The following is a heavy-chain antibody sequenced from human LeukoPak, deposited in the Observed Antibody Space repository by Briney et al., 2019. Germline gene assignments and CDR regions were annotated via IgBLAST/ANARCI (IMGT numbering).Heavy chain of an antibody. V-gene: IGHV3-23*01. D-gene: IGHD3-10*01. CDR3: ATRPPSYGSGSSRYFDY. CDR2: ISGSGGST. CDR1: GFTFSSYA. J-gene: IGHJ4*02. Sequence: GRSLRLSCAASGFTFSSYAMSWVPQAPGKGLEWVSAISGSGGSTYYADSVKGRFTISRDNSKNTLYLQMNSLRAEDTAVYYCATRPPSYGSGSSRYFDYWGQGTLVTVSS.